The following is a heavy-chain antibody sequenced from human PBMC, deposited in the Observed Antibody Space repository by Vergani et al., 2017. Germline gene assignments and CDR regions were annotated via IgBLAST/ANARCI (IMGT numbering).Heavy chain of an antibody. J-gene: IGHJ6*03. CDR3: AKTGYCTNGVCYIEYYYYYMDV. CDR2: ISYDGSNK. D-gene: IGHD2-8*01. V-gene: IGHV3-30*18. CDR1: GFTFSSYG. Sequence: QVQLVESGGGVVQPGRSLRLSCAASGFTFSSYGMLWVRQAPGKGLEWVAVISYDGSNKYYADSVKGRFTISRDNSKNTLYLQMNSLRAEDTAVYYCAKTGYCTNGVCYIEYYYYYMDVWGKGTTVTVSS.